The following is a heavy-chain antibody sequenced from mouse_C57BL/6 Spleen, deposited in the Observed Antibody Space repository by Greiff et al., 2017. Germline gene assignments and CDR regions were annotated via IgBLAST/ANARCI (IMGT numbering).Heavy chain of an antibody. J-gene: IGHJ2*01. CDR3: ARDYGSSWGDY. V-gene: IGHV1-82*01. Sequence: LQESGPELVKPGASVKISCKASGYAFSSSWMNWVKQRPGKGLEWIGRIYPGDGDTNYNGKFKGKATLTADKSSSTAYMQLSSLTSEDSAVYFCARDYGSSWGDYWGQGTTLTVSS. CDR2: IYPGDGDT. CDR1: GYAFSSSW. D-gene: IGHD1-1*01.